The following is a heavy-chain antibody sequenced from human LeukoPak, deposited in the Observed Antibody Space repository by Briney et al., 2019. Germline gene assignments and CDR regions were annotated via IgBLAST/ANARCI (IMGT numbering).Heavy chain of an antibody. CDR2: INPNSGGT. V-gene: IGHV1-2*02. Sequence: ASVKVSCKASGYTFTGYYIHWVRQAPGQGLEWMGWINPNSGGTNYAQNFQGRVTMTRDTSISTAYMELSRLRSDDTAVYYCARGSLWLEESSGILDYMDVWGKGTTVTISS. J-gene: IGHJ6*03. CDR1: GYTFTGYY. D-gene: IGHD3-10*01. CDR3: ARGSLWLEESSGILDYMDV.